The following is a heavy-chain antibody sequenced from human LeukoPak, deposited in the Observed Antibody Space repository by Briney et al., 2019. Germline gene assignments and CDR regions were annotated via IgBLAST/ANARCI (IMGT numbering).Heavy chain of an antibody. V-gene: IGHV4-59*01. CDR2: IYYSGST. D-gene: IGHD3-22*01. CDR3: ARGGDSSGYYYPVFDY. CDR1: GGSMSPYH. J-gene: IGHJ4*02. Sequence: SETLSLTCTVSGGSMSPYHWSWIRQPPGKGLEWIGYIYYSGSTNYNPSLKSRVTISVDTSKNQFSLKLSSVTAADTAVYYCARGGDSSGYYYPVFDYWGQGTLATVSS.